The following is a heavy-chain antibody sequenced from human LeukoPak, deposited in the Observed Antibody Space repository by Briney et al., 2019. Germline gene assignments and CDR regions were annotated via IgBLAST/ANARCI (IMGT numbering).Heavy chain of an antibody. CDR1: GFTFSNAW. D-gene: IGHD3-10*01. V-gene: IGHV3-15*01. Sequence: GGSLRLSCEASGFTFSNAWMSWVRQAPGKGLEWVCRIKSKRDEGTTDYAATVKGKFTISRDDSKNTLYLQMNSLKTEDTAVDYCRGVQHWGQGTLVTVSS. J-gene: IGHJ1*01. CDR3: RGVQH. CDR2: IKSKRDEGTT.